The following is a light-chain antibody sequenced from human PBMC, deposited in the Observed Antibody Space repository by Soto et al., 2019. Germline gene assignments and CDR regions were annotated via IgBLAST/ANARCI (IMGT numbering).Light chain of an antibody. CDR1: QSVFSS. Sequence: DIVMTQSPVTLSVSPGARATLSCRASQSVFSSLAWYQQKPGQAPRLLIYATSTRATGIPARFSGSGSGTEFTLTISSLQAEDVAVYYCQQRSNWPPITFGQGTRLEIK. V-gene: IGKV3-15*01. J-gene: IGKJ5*01. CDR2: ATS. CDR3: QQRSNWPPIT.